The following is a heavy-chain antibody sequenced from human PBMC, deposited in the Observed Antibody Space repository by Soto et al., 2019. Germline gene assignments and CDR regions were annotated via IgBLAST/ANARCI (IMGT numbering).Heavy chain of an antibody. Sequence: SETLSLTCTVSGGSISSYYWSWIRQPPGKGLEWIGYIYYSGSTNYNPSLKSRVTISVDTSKNQFSLKLSSVTAADTAVYYFARDYSDTAMVTFPPYYYYYMDVWGKGTTVTVSS. CDR2: IYYSGST. D-gene: IGHD5-18*01. CDR1: GGSISSYY. CDR3: ARDYSDTAMVTFPPYYYYYMDV. V-gene: IGHV4-59*01. J-gene: IGHJ6*03.